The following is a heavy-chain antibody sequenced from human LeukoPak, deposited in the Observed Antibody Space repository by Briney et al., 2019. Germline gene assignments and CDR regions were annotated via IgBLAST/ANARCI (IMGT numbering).Heavy chain of an antibody. D-gene: IGHD3-10*01. J-gene: IGHJ4*02. Sequence: PGGSLRLSCAASGVTVGSNYMSWVRQAPGKGLEWVSVIYSGDNAYYADSVEGRFTISRDNSKNTLNLQMNGLRAEDTAVYYCARSEELLYSLDYWGQGTLVTVSS. V-gene: IGHV3-53*01. CDR2: IYSGDNA. CDR3: ARSEELLYSLDY. CDR1: GVTVGSNY.